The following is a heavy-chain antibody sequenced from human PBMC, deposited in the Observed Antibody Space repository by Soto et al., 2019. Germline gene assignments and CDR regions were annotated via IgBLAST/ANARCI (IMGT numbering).Heavy chain of an antibody. CDR1: GGTFSSYA. CDR3: ARVGVALIAAAGPPRFDP. Sequence: SVKVSCKASGGTFSSYAISWVRQAPGQGLEWMGGIIPIFGTANYAQKFQGRVTITADESTSTAYMELSSLRSEDTAVYYCARVGVALIAAAGPPRFDPWGQGTLVTSPQ. V-gene: IGHV1-69*13. D-gene: IGHD6-13*01. CDR2: IIPIFGTA. J-gene: IGHJ5*02.